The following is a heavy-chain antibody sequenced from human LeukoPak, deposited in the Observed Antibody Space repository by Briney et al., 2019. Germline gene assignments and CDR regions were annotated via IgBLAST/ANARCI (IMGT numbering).Heavy chain of an antibody. CDR2: ISSSSSYI. D-gene: IGHD3-22*01. Sequence: GGSLRLSCAASGFTFSSYSMNWVRQAPGKGLEWVSSISSSSSYIYYADSVKGRFTISRDNAKNSLYLQMNSLRAEDTAVYYCARDRPKYYYDSSGYDDYWGQGTLVTVSS. CDR3: ARDRPKYYYDSSGYDDY. CDR1: GFTFSSYS. V-gene: IGHV3-21*01. J-gene: IGHJ4*02.